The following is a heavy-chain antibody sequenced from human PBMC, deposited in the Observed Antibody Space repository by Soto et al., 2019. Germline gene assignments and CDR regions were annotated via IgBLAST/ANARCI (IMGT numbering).Heavy chain of an antibody. Sequence: HGESLKISCKGSGYSFTSYWIGWVRQMPGKGLEWMGIIYPGDSDTRYSPSFQGQVTISADKSISTAYLQWSSLKASDTAMYYCAIMSTTVTTGHDAFDIWGQGTMVTVSS. CDR1: GYSFTSYW. CDR3: AIMSTTVTTGHDAFDI. V-gene: IGHV5-51*01. CDR2: IYPGDSDT. D-gene: IGHD4-17*01. J-gene: IGHJ3*02.